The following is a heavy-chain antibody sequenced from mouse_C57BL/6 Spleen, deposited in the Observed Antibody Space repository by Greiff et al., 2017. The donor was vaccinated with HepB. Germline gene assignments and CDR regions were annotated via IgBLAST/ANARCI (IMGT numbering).Heavy chain of an antibody. CDR1: GFTFSSYA. CDR2: ISSGGDYI. D-gene: IGHD2-4*01. Sequence: DVQLVESGEGLVKPGGSLKLSCAASGFTFSSYAMSWVRQTPEKRLEWVAYISSGGDYIYYADTVKGRFTISRDNARNTLYLQMSSLKSEDTAMYYCTRERGYDYDLYAMDYWGQGTSVTVSS. V-gene: IGHV5-9-1*02. CDR3: TRERGYDYDLYAMDY. J-gene: IGHJ4*01.